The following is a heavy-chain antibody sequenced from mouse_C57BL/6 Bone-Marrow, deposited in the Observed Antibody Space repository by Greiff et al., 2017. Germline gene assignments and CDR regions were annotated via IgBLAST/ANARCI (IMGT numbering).Heavy chain of an antibody. V-gene: IGHV1-76*01. Sequence: QVQLQQSGAELVRPGASVKLSCKASGYTFTDYYINWVKQRPGQGLEWIARIYPGSGNTYYNEKFKGKATLTAEKSSSTAYMQLSSLTSEDSAVYFCARHLFAYWGQGTLVTVSA. J-gene: IGHJ3*01. CDR2: IYPGSGNT. CDR3: ARHLFAY. CDR1: GYTFTDYY.